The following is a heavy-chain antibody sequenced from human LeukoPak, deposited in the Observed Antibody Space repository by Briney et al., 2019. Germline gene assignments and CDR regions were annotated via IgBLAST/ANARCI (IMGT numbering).Heavy chain of an antibody. J-gene: IGHJ6*02. CDR1: GFIFSNYA. Sequence: GGSLRLSCAASGFIFSNYAMHWVRQAPGKGLEWVAVIWYDGSYTYYADSVRDRFTISRDNSKNTVYLQMNSLRPEDTAVYYCARDQVESSTQYAMDLWGQGATVTVSS. CDR3: ARDQVESSTQYAMDL. V-gene: IGHV3-30*04. CDR2: IWYDGSYT. D-gene: IGHD2-2*01.